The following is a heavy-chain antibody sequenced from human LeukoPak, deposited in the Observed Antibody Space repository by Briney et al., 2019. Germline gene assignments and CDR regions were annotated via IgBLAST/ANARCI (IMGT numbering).Heavy chain of an antibody. CDR3: ATEALDDSDSYFEY. J-gene: IGHJ4*02. Sequence: ASVKVSCKVSGYTLTELSMHWVRQAPGKGLEWMGRFDPEDGETIYAQTLQGRVTMTEDTSTDTAYMELGSLRSEDTAVYYCATEALDDSDSYFEYWGQGTLVTVSS. D-gene: IGHD3-10*01. V-gene: IGHV1-24*01. CDR2: FDPEDGET. CDR1: GYTLTELS.